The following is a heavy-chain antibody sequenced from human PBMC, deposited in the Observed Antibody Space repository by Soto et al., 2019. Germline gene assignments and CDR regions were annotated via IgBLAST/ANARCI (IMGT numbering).Heavy chain of an antibody. V-gene: IGHV1-2*02. CDR1: GYTFAGYY. CDR3: AREVSGWFGELPYYGMDV. CDR2: INPNSGGT. J-gene: IGHJ6*02. D-gene: IGHD3-10*01. Sequence: QVQLVQSGAEVKKPGASVKVSCKASGYTFAGYYMHWVRQAPGQGLEWMGWINPNSGGTNYAQKFQGRVTMTRDTSISTAYMELSRLRSYDTAVYYCAREVSGWFGELPYYGMDVWGQGTTVTVSS.